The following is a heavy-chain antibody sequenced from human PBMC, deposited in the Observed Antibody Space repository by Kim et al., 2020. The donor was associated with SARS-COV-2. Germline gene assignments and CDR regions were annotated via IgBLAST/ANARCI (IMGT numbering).Heavy chain of an antibody. V-gene: IGHV3-23*01. J-gene: IGHJ4*02. CDR2: VSGSGGST. CDR1: GFTFSSYA. CDR3: AKGESNNWSFFDY. D-gene: IGHD1-1*01. Sequence: GGSLRLSCAASGFTFSSYAMSWVRQAPGKGPEWVSLVSGSGGSTYHADSVKGRFAISRDNSKKTLYLQMNSLGAEDTALYYRAKGESNNWSFFDYWGQGTLVTVSS.